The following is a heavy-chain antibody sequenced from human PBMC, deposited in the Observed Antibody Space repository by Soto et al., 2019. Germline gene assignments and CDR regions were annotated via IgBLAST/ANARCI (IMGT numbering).Heavy chain of an antibody. V-gene: IGHV5-10-1*01. CDR2: IDPSDSYT. D-gene: IGHD3-10*01. J-gene: IGHJ6*02. CDR3: ARLYGSGSYYYYSGMDV. Sequence: PGESLKISCKGSGYSFTSYWISWVRQMPGKGLEWMGRIDPSDSYTNYSPSFQGHVTISADKSISTAYLQWSSLKASDTAMYYCARLYGSGSYYYYSGMDVWGQGTTVTVSS. CDR1: GYSFTSYW.